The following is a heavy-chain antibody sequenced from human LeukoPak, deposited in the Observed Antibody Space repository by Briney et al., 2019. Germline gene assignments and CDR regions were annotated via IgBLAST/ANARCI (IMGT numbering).Heavy chain of an antibody. CDR3: AKVRVGATEGAIDY. Sequence: PGGSLRLSCSASGFTFSDHYMSWFRRAPGKGLEWVSYISNSGSLKYYADSVKGRFTISRDNSKNTLYLQMNSLRAEDTAVYYCAKVRVGATEGAIDYWGQGTLVTVSS. D-gene: IGHD1-26*01. CDR1: GFTFSDHY. CDR2: ISNSGSLK. J-gene: IGHJ4*02. V-gene: IGHV3-11*04.